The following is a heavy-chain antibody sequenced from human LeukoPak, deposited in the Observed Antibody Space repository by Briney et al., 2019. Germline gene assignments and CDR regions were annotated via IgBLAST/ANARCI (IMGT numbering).Heavy chain of an antibody. CDR3: EKYVRVGGGGMDV. CDR2: VSSCGDNA. D-gene: IGHD1-26*01. Sequence: GGSLRLSCGASGFTFRNYAMNWVRQAPRRGGAWVSLVSSCGDNAYYPDSLRGPFPLSRDKSKKTVFLQINRLRGEDTAVYYCEKYVRVGGGGMDVWGQGTPVTVSS. CDR1: GFTFRNYA. V-gene: IGHV3-23*01. J-gene: IGHJ6*02.